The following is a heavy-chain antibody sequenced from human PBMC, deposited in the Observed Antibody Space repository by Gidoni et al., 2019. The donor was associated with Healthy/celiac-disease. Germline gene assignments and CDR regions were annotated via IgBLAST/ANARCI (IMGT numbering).Heavy chain of an antibody. CDR1: GGSISSSSYY. Sequence: QLQLQESGPGLVKPSETLSLTCTVSGGSISSSSYYWGWIRQPPGKGLEWIGSIYYSGSTYYNPSLKSRVTISVDTSKNQFSLKLSSVTAADTAVYYCARQPGEQLVPTDFQHWGQGTLVTVSS. V-gene: IGHV4-39*01. J-gene: IGHJ1*01. CDR2: IYYSGST. CDR3: ARQPGEQLVPTDFQH. D-gene: IGHD6-13*01.